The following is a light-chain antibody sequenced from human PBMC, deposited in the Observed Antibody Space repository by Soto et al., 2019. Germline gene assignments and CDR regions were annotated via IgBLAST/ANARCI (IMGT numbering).Light chain of an antibody. Sequence: QSVLTQPASVSGSPGQSITISCTGTSSDVGYYNYVSWYQQHPGKVPKLMIYDVRYRPSGVSDRFSGSKSGNTASLTLSGLQAEDEADYYCSSCTSTSTLAFGTGTKLTVL. CDR2: DVR. J-gene: IGLJ1*01. CDR3: SSCTSTSTLA. V-gene: IGLV2-14*03. CDR1: SSDVGYYNY.